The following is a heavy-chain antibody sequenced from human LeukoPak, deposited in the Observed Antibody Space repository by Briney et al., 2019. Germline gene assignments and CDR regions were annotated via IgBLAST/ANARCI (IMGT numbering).Heavy chain of an antibody. Sequence: GGSLRLSCTASGFIFSDYWMHWVRQAPGKGLVWVSRISSDGSSTIYADSVRGRFTISRDNAKNTLYLQMNSLRAEDTAVYYCARRIAAAAAPYYFDYWGQGTLVTVSS. J-gene: IGHJ4*02. D-gene: IGHD6-13*01. V-gene: IGHV3-74*01. CDR3: ARRIAAAAAPYYFDY. CDR2: ISSDGSST. CDR1: GFIFSDYW.